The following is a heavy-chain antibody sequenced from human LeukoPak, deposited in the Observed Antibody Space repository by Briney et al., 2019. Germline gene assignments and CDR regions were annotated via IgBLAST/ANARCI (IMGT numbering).Heavy chain of an antibody. CDR2: ITGDGGTT. D-gene: IGHD3-3*01. J-gene: IGHJ4*02. V-gene: IGHV3-43*02. CDR3: AKGHFGAGHY. Sequence: GGSLILSCAASGFTFGDYTMHWFRQPPGRGLQWVSLITGDGGTTSYAGSVKGRFTISRDNSKNSLYLHMNSLRNEDTALYYCAKGHFGAGHYWGQGTLVTVPS. CDR1: GFTFGDYT.